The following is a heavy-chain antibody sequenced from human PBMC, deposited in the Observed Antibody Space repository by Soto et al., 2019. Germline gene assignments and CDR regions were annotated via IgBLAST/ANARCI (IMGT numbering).Heavy chain of an antibody. J-gene: IGHJ5*02. CDR1: GFTFSSYW. CDR2: INSDGSST. Sequence: EVQLVESGGGLVQPGGSLRLSCAASGFTFSSYWMHWVRQAPGKGLVWVSRINSDGSSTSYADSVKGRFTISRDNAKNTLYLQMNSLRAEDTAVYYCARARAIAAAGISWFDPCGQGTLVTVSS. D-gene: IGHD6-13*01. V-gene: IGHV3-74*01. CDR3: ARARAIAAAGISWFDP.